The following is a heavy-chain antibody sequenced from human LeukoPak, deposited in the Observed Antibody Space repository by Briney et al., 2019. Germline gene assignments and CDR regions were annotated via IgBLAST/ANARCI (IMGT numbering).Heavy chain of an antibody. D-gene: IGHD6-13*01. CDR1: GYSLTELS. V-gene: IGHV1-24*01. CDR2: FDPEDGET. Sequence: GASVKVSCKVSGYSLTELSMHWVRQAPGKGLEWMGGFDPEDGETIYAQKFQGRVTMTEDTSTDTAYMELSSLRSEDTAVYYCATGQIRGIAAGKGEWFDPWGQGTLVTVSS. J-gene: IGHJ5*02. CDR3: ATGQIRGIAAGKGEWFDP.